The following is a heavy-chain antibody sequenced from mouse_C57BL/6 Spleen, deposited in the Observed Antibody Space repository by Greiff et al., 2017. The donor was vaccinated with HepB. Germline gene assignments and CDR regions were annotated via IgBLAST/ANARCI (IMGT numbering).Heavy chain of an antibody. Sequence: EVKLMESGGGLVKPGGSLKLSCAASGFTFSSYAMSWVRQTPEKRLEWVATISDGGSYTYYPDNVKGRFTISRDNAKNNLYLQMSHLKSEDTAMYYCAKDSNYPSFDYWGQGTTLTVSS. J-gene: IGHJ2*01. V-gene: IGHV5-4*03. CDR2: ISDGGSYT. CDR3: AKDSNYPSFDY. CDR1: GFTFSSYA. D-gene: IGHD2-5*01.